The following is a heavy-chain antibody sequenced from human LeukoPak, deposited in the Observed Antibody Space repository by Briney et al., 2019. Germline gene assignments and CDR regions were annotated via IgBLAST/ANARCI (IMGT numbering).Heavy chain of an antibody. CDR3: AREDDYYMDV. V-gene: IGHV3-21*01. CDR1: GFTFSSYS. Sequence: GGSLRLSCAASGFTFSSYSMSWIRQAPGKGLEWVSSISSGSSYIYYADSVKGRFTISRDNAKNSLYLQMNSLRAEDTAVYYCAREDDYYMDVWGKGTTVTISS. D-gene: IGHD3-3*01. J-gene: IGHJ6*03. CDR2: ISSGSSYI.